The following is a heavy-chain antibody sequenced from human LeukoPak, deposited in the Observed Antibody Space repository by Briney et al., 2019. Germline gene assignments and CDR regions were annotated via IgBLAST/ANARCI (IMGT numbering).Heavy chain of an antibody. CDR3: AKDNYSRGYFDY. V-gene: IGHV3-23*01. CDR1: GFTFSSHG. D-gene: IGHD2-15*01. CDR2: ISIGGDTT. J-gene: IGHJ4*02. Sequence: GGSLRLPCAASGFTFSSHGMCWVRQAPGRGLEWVSSISIGGDTTYSDSVKGRFTISRDNSKNTLYLQLDSLRAEDTAIYYCAKDNYSRGYFDYWGQGTLVTVSS.